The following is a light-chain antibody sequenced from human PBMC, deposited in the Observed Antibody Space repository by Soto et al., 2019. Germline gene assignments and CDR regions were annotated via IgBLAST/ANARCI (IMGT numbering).Light chain of an antibody. CDR1: QSISSY. CDR2: AAS. CDR3: QQSYSTLSIT. V-gene: IGKV1-39*01. Sequence: DIQMTQSPASLSASVGDRVTITCRASQSISSYLNWYQQKPGKAPKLLIYAASSLQSGVPSRFSGSGSGTDVIITISSLQPADVSTYYCQQSYSTLSITFGQGTRLEIK. J-gene: IGKJ5*01.